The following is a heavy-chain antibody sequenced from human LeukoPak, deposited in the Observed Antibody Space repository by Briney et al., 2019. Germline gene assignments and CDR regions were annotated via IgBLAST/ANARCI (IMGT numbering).Heavy chain of an antibody. CDR1: GYTFTSNY. CDR2: INPGGGNT. J-gene: IGHJ3*02. V-gene: IGHV1-46*01. CDR3: ARIRDGYNDAYDI. Sequence: ASVKVSCKAFGYTFTSNYMHWVRQAPGQGPEWMGVINPGGGNTNYAQNFQGRVTMTRDTSTSTVYMELSSLRSEDTAIYYCARIRDGYNDAYDIWGQGTVVTVPS. D-gene: IGHD5-24*01.